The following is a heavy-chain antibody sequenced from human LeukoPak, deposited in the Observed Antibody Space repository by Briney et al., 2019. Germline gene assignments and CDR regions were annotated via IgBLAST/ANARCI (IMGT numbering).Heavy chain of an antibody. Sequence: PGGSLRLSCAASRFSFSTHRMNWVRQAPGKGLKWVSSISPSSSYIYYADSLRGRFTISRDNAKNSLYLQMTSLRAEDTAVYYCARDRGFGQADVWGKGTTVTVSS. D-gene: IGHD3-10*01. CDR3: ARDRGFGQADV. CDR1: RFSFSTHR. V-gene: IGHV3-21*01. CDR2: ISPSSSYI. J-gene: IGHJ6*04.